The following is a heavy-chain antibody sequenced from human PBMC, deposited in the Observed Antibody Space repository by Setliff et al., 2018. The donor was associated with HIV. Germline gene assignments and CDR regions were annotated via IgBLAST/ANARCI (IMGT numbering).Heavy chain of an antibody. D-gene: IGHD3-10*01. V-gene: IGHV4-4*08. CDR3: TGDYNSGSYRFDY. Sequence: PSETLSLTCTVSGGSINNYSWSWIRQPPGKGLDWIGYIYPNGSPAYPSGNIVYNPSVRSRVTLSLDTSKNQFSLKLTSVTAADAAVYYCTGDYNSGSYRFDYWGQGTPVTVSS. CDR1: GGSINNYS. J-gene: IGHJ4*02. CDR2: IYPNGSPAYPSGNI.